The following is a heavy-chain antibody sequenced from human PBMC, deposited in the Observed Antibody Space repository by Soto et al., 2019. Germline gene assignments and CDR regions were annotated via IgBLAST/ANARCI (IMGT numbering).Heavy chain of an antibody. CDR3: AREGPRPYYYYGMDV. CDR2: ISTYNGDA. J-gene: IGHJ6*02. V-gene: IGHV1-18*01. CDR1: GYTFSTSG. D-gene: IGHD6-6*01. Sequence: ASVKVSCKSSGYTFSTSGISWVRQAPGQGLERMGWISTYNGDANYAQRFQGRVTMTTDTSTSTTFMELRSLRSDDTAVYYCAREGPRPYYYYGMDVWGQGTTVTVSS.